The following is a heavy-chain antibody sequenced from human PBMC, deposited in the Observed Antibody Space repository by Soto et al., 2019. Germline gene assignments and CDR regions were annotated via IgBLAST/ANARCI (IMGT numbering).Heavy chain of an antibody. J-gene: IGHJ4*02. CDR1: GGSVSSGSYY. V-gene: IGHV4-61*01. CDR3: AKGYCSGGSCYGFDY. CDR2: IYYSGST. D-gene: IGHD2-15*01. Sequence: QVQLQESGPGLVKPSETLSLTCTVSGGSVSSGSYYWSWIRQPPGKGLEWIGYIYYSGSTNYNPPLKTRLTISLDTSKNQFSLKLSSVTAADTAVYYCAKGYCSGGSCYGFDYWGQGTLVTVSS.